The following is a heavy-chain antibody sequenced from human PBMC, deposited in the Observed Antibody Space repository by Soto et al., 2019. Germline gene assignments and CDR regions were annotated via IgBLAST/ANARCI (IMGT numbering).Heavy chain of an antibody. J-gene: IGHJ6*02. V-gene: IGHV4-30-2*01. D-gene: IGHD5-12*01. CDR3: ARRRGFPYYYGMDV. Sequence: QLQLQESGSGLVKPSQTLSLTCAVSGGSISSGGYSWSWIRQPPGKGLEWIGYIYHSGSTYYNPSLTSRVTISVDRSKNQFSLKLSSVTAADTAVYYWARRRGFPYYYGMDVWGQGTTVTVSS. CDR1: GGSISSGGYS. CDR2: IYHSGST.